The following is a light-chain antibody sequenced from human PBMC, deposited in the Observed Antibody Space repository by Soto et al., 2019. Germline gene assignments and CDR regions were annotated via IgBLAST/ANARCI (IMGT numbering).Light chain of an antibody. Sequence: QSALTQPRSVSGSNGQSVTISCNGTSSDVGGYNYVSWYQQHPGKAPKLMIYDVSKRPSGVPDRFSGSKSGNTASLTISGLQAEDEADYYCCSYAGSYTVFGGGTKLTVL. V-gene: IGLV2-11*01. CDR1: SSDVGGYNY. CDR3: CSYAGSYTV. CDR2: DVS. J-gene: IGLJ3*02.